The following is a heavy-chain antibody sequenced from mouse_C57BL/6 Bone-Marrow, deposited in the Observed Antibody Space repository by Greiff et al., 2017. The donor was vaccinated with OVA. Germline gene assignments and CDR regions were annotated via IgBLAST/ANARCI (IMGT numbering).Heavy chain of an antibody. J-gene: IGHJ4*01. CDR2: IDPNSGGT. V-gene: IGHV1-72*01. D-gene: IGHD1-1*01. CDR1: GYTFTSYW. CDR3: ARSSPLHIYYGSSHAMDY. Sequence: QVQLQQPGAELVKPGASVKLSCKASGYTFTSYWMHWVKQRPGRGLEWIGRIDPNSGGTKYNEKFKSKATLTVDKPSSTAYMQLSSLTSEDSAVYYCARSSPLHIYYGSSHAMDYWGQGTSVTVSS.